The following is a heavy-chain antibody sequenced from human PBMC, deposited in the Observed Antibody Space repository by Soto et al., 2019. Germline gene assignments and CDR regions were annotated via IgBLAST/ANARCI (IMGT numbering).Heavy chain of an antibody. CDR2: IYWNDYK. V-gene: IGHV2-5*01. CDR1: GFSLSTSGGG. CDR3: AHRRRPVTAPRHWVDP. J-gene: IGHJ5*02. Sequence: QITLKDSGSTLVKPTQTLTLTCTFSGFSLSTSGGGVGWSRQPPGKALEWLALIYWNDYKRYSQSLKSRLTITQDSSEHQVVVTLTRSDPVDTATYYCAHRRRPVTAPRHWVDPGGHGTLVTVSS. D-gene: IGHD4-4*01.